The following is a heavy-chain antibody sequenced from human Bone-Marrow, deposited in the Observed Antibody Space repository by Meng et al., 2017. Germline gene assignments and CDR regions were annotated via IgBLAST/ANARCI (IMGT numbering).Heavy chain of an antibody. CDR2: ISSSGSAT. V-gene: IGHV3-11*04. CDR1: GFTFSDYY. CDR3: ARVVGGLSPNGDY. Sequence: GGSLRLSCAASGFTFSDYYMGWIRQAPGKGLEWASYISSSGSATYYADSVKGRFTISRDNAKNSFYLRMNSLRAEDTAVYYCARVVGGLSPNGDYWGQGTLVTVSS. J-gene: IGHJ4*02. D-gene: IGHD3-16*01.